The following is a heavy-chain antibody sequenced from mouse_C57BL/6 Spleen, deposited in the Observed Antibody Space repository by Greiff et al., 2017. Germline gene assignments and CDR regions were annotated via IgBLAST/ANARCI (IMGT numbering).Heavy chain of an antibody. D-gene: IGHD1-3*01. Sequence: EVQLQQSGPELVKPGASVKISCKASGYSFTNYNMNWVKQRDGKGLEWIGVIHPNYGTTSYNQKFKGKATLTVDQSSSTAYMQLNSLPSEDSAVYYCGRGSGAFDYWGQGTLVTVSA. J-gene: IGHJ3*01. CDR1: GYSFTNYN. CDR2: IHPNYGTT. V-gene: IGHV1-39*01. CDR3: GRGSGAFDY.